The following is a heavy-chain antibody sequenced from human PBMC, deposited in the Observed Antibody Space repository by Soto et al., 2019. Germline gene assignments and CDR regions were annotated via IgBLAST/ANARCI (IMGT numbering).Heavy chain of an antibody. D-gene: IGHD3-9*01. V-gene: IGHV1-18*01. Sequence: ASVKVSCKASGYTFTSYGISWVRQAPGQGLEWMGWISAYNGNTNYAQKLQGRVTMTTDTSTSTAYMELRSLRSDDTAVYYCARAVTYYDILTGYYNEGYFDYWGQGTLVTVSS. J-gene: IGHJ4*02. CDR3: ARAVTYYDILTGYYNEGYFDY. CDR1: GYTFTSYG. CDR2: ISAYNGNT.